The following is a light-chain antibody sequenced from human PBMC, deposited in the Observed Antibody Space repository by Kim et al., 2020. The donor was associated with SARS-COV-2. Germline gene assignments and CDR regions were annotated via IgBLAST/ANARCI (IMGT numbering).Light chain of an antibody. CDR1: GLGRYA. CDR3: NSRDSSGNQVV. CDR2: GKR. J-gene: IGLJ3*02. Sequence: ALGQTVRITCQGDGLGRYAAIWYQQKHGQAPVLVIYGKRQRPSGVPDRFSGSSSGSTASLSITGAQAEDEADYYCNSRDSSGNQVVFGGGTKLTVL. V-gene: IGLV3-19*01.